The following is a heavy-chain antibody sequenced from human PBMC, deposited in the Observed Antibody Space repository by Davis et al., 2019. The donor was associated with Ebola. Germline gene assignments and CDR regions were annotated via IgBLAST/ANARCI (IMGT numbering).Heavy chain of an antibody. CDR1: GGSFSGYY. CDR3: ARGFKPFDY. D-gene: IGHD1-14*01. CDR2: IYYSGST. V-gene: IGHV4-59*01. Sequence: MPSETLSPTCAVYGGSFSGYYWSWIRQPPGKGLEWSGYIYYSGSTNYNPSLKSRVTISVDTSKNQFSLKLSSVTAADTAVYYCARGFKPFDYWGQGTLVTVSS. J-gene: IGHJ4*02.